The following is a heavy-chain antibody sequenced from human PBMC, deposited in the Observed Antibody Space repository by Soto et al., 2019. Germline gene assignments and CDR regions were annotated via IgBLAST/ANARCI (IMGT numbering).Heavy chain of an antibody. J-gene: IGHJ6*02. Sequence: QVQLVQSGAEVKKPGSSVKVSCKASGGTFSSYAISWVRQAPGQGLEWMGGIIPTSETTNYAQKFHGRVTITADESKSTAYMELSSLRSEDTAVYYCARSQGSSTSLEIYYYYYYGMDVWGQGPTVTVSS. CDR3: ARSQGSSTSLEIYYYYYYGMDV. V-gene: IGHV1-69*01. D-gene: IGHD2-2*01. CDR2: IIPTSETT. CDR1: GGTFSSYA.